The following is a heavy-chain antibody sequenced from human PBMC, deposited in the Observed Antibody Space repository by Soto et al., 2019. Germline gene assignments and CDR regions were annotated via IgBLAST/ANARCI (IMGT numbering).Heavy chain of an antibody. CDR1: GFTFSTYS. Sequence: EVQLVDSGGGLVAPGGSLRLSCAASGFTFSTYSMNWVRQAPGKGLEWVSSITSNNNYIHYAASVEGRFTISRDNAKNSLYLQMNSLRGEDTSVYYCGRDPNFLAAGSGVDYWGQGTLVTVSS. D-gene: IGHD3-10*01. J-gene: IGHJ4*02. CDR3: GRDPNFLAAGSGVDY. V-gene: IGHV3-21*01. CDR2: ITSNNNYI.